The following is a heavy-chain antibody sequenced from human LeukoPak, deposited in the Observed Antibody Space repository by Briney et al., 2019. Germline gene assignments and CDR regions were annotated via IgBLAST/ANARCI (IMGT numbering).Heavy chain of an antibody. Sequence: PSETLSLTCAVSGYSISSGYYWGWIRQPPGKGLEWIGSIYHSGSTYYNPSLKSRVTISVDTSKNQFSLKLSSVTAADTAVYYCAGVCIVGATRCDAFDIWGQGTMVTVSS. J-gene: IGHJ3*02. D-gene: IGHD1-26*01. CDR3: AGVCIVGATRCDAFDI. CDR2: IYHSGST. CDR1: GYSISSGYY. V-gene: IGHV4-38-2*01.